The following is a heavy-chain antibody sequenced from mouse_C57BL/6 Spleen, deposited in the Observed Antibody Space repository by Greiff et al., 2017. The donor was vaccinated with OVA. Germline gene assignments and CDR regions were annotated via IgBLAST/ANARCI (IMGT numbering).Heavy chain of an antibody. Sequence: QVQLQQPGTELVKPGASVKLSCKASGYTFTSYWMHWVKQRPGQGLEWIGNINPSNGGTNYNEKFKSKATLTVDKSSSTAYMQLSSLTSEDSAVYYGAGPNSGSSPSWNLEVWGPGPPVTASS. CDR2: INPSNGGT. V-gene: IGHV1-53*01. D-gene: IGHD1-1*01. CDR3: AGPNSGSSPSWNLEV. CDR1: GYTFTSYW. J-gene: IGHJ1*01.